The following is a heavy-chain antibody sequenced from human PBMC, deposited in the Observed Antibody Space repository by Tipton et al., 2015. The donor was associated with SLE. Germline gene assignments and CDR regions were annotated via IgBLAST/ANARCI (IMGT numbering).Heavy chain of an antibody. J-gene: IGHJ4*02. V-gene: IGHV4-39*07. CDR1: GGSISSSSYY. CDR3: ARDKIYYDSSAIDY. CDR2: IYYSGST. Sequence: TLSLTCTVSGGSISSSSYYWGWIRQPPGKGLEWIGSIYYSGSTYYNPSLKSRVTISVDTSKSQFSLKLSSVTAADTAVYYCARDKIYYDSSAIDYWGQGTLVTVSS. D-gene: IGHD3-22*01.